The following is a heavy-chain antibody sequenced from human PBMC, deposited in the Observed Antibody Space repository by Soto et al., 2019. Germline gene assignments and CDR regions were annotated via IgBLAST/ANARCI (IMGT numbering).Heavy chain of an antibody. Sequence: QVQLVQSGAEVKKPGSSVKVSCRASGGTFSSHTISWVRQAPGQGLEWMGGIMPMFGVTNYARKFQGRLTMTANESTTTAYMEVSSLTSEDTAVYYCAGEGVTSSMSLPWMGYHYYGLDVWGQGNMVIVSS. D-gene: IGHD1-26*01. CDR2: IMPMFGVT. CDR1: GGTFSSHT. V-gene: IGHV1-69*12. CDR3: AGEGVTSSMSLPWMGYHYYGLDV. J-gene: IGHJ6*02.